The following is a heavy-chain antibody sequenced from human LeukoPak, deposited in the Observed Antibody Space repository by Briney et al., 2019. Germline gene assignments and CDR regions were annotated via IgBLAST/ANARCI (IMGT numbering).Heavy chain of an antibody. CDR2: INLDSGGT. CDR3: ARYQEVSYLFDY. CDR1: GYIFTSYD. V-gene: IGHV1-2*02. J-gene: IGHJ4*02. Sequence: ASVKVSCKASGYIFTSYDINWVRQATGQGLEWMGWINLDSGGTNYAQKFQGRVTMTRDTSISTGYMELSRLRSDDTAIYYCARYQEVSYLFDYWGQGTLVTVSS. D-gene: IGHD1-26*01.